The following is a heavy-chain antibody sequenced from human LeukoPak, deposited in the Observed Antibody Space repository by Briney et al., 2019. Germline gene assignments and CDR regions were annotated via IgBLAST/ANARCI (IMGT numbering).Heavy chain of an antibody. D-gene: IGHD6-13*01. V-gene: IGHV3-21*01. Sequence: GGSQRLSCAASGFTFSSYSMKWVRQARGKGLEWVTSISGGSGYIYYADSVKGRFTISRDNARNSLYLEMNSLRAEDTAVYYCVGGPIAAAGEDYWGQGILVTVSS. CDR1: GFTFSSYS. CDR3: VGGPIAAAGEDY. CDR2: ISGGSGYI. J-gene: IGHJ4*02.